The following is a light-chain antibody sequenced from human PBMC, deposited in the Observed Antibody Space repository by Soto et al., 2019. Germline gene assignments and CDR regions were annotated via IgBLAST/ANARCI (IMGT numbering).Light chain of an antibody. CDR3: QQYNNWPPWT. Sequence: EIVMTQSPATLSVSPGERATLSCRASQSVSSNLAWSQQKPGQAPRLLIYGASTRATGIPARFSGSGSGTDFNLTISRLQSEDFAVYYCQQYNNWPPWTFGQGTKVEIK. CDR1: QSVSSN. CDR2: GAS. J-gene: IGKJ1*01. V-gene: IGKV3-15*01.